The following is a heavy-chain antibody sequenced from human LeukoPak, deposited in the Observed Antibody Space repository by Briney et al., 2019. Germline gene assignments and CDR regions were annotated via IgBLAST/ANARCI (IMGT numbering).Heavy chain of an antibody. CDR1: GYTFTSYG. D-gene: IGHD4-11*01. CDR3: ARDLYRDSLPVSWFDP. Sequence: GASLKVSCKASGYTFTSYGISWVRQAPGQGLEWMGWISDYNGNTNYAQKLQGRVTMTTDTSTSTAYMELRSLRSDDTAVYYCARDLYRDSLPVSWFDPWGQGTLVTVSS. J-gene: IGHJ5*02. V-gene: IGHV1-18*01. CDR2: ISDYNGNT.